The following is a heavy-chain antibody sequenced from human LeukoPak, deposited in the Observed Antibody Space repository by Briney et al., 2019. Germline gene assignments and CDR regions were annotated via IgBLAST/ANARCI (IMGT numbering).Heavy chain of an antibody. CDR3: ARQEDKSFDP. V-gene: IGHV3-23*01. J-gene: IGHJ5*02. CDR1: GFTFSSYA. CDR2: ISNSDGKT. Sequence: PGGSLRLSCAASGFTFSSYAMSWVRQAPGKGLEWVSTISNSDGKTYYADSVKGRFTVSRDNSKNTVYLQMNSLRVEDTAVYYCARQEDKSFDPWGQGTLVTVSS.